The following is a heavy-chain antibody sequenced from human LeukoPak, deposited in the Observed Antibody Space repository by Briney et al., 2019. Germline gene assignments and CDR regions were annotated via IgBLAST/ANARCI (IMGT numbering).Heavy chain of an antibody. Sequence: GGTLRLSCAASGFTFSDYWVSWVRQAPGKGLEWVANIKDDGSEKHYVYSVKGRFTTSRDPAKHSLHLQMNSLKDEARAVYYCARGAVPTGNGRLDQWGEGTVLPV. V-gene: IGHV3-7*01. D-gene: IGHD2-2*01. J-gene: IGHJ4*02. CDR3: ARGAVPTGNGRLDQ. CDR2: IKDDGSEK. CDR1: GFTFSDYW.